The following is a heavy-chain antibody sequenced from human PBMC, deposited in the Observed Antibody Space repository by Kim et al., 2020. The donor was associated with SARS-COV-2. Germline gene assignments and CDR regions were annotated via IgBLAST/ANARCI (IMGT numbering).Heavy chain of an antibody. D-gene: IGHD6-19*01. CDR1: GFTFSSYS. J-gene: IGHJ4*02. Sequence: GGSLRLSCAASGFTFSSYSMNWVRQAPGKGLEWVSYISSSSSTIYYADSVKGRFTISRDNAKNSLYLQMNSLRAEDTAVYYCSRGIAVAGTLCYWGMGTPVTAS. CDR2: ISSSSSTI. V-gene: IGHV3-48*04. CDR3: SRGIAVAGTLCY.